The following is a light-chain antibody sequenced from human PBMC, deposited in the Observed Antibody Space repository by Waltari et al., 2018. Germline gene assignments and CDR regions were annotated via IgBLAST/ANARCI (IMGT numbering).Light chain of an antibody. V-gene: IGKV3D-15*01. CDR2: GTS. J-gene: IGKJ1*01. Sequence: EIVMTQSPATLYLSQGASATLQCRADQSLIRNTFTWYQQKPGQPPRLLIYGTSTMATGIPARFSGSGSGTEFSLTISSLQPEDFATYYCQQYYNGPWTFGLGTRLETK. CDR1: QSLIRN. CDR3: QQYYNGPWT.